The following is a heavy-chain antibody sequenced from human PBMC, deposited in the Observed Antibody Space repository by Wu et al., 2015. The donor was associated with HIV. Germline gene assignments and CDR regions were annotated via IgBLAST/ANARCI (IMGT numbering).Heavy chain of an antibody. CDR1: GATFTSYA. V-gene: IGHV1-2*02. CDR2: INPNSGGT. CDR3: ARGGVVPAAIAYYYMDV. D-gene: IGHD2-2*01. J-gene: IGHJ6*03. Sequence: QVQLLQSGAEVKNPGSSVRVSCKASGATFTSYALSWVRQAPGQGLKWMGWINPNSGGTNYAQKFQGRVTMTRDTSISTAYMELSRLRSDDTAVYYCARGGVVPAAIAYYYMDVWGKGTTVTVYS.